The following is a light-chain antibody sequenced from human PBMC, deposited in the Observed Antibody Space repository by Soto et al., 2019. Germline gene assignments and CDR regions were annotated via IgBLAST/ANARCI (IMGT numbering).Light chain of an antibody. CDR2: QAS. CDR1: QSISSW. CDR3: QQYNLYPWT. Sequence: DLQMTQSPSTLSASVGDRVTITCRASQSISSWLAWYQQKPGKTPKVLIYQASNLESGVPSRFSGSGSGTEFTLTISSLQPDDFATYYCQQYNLYPWTFGQGTKVEIK. J-gene: IGKJ1*01. V-gene: IGKV1-5*03.